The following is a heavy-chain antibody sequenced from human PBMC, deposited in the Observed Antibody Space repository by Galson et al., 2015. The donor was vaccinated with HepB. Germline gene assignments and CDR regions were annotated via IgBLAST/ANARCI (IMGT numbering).Heavy chain of an antibody. Sequence: SVKVSCKASGYTFTSYYMHWVRQAPGQGLEWMGWINPNSGSTNYAQKLQGRVTMTRDTSISTAYMELSRLRSDDTAVYYCARWRDYYDSSGYSGCFYSWGQGTLVTVSS. CDR2: INPNSGST. D-gene: IGHD3-22*01. J-gene: IGHJ4*02. V-gene: IGHV1-2*02. CDR3: ARWRDYYDSSGYSGCFYS. CDR1: GYTFTSYY.